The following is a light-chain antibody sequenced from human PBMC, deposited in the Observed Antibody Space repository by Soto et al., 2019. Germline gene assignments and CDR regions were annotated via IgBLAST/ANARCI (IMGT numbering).Light chain of an antibody. V-gene: IGKV3-20*01. J-gene: IGKJ5*01. Sequence: EIVLTQSPGTLSLSPGERAALSCRASQSISSSYLAWYQQKPGQAPRLLIYGASSSATGIPDRFSGSGSGTEFTLTISRLEPEDFSVYYCQQYGNSLSITFGQGTRLEI. CDR2: GAS. CDR1: QSISSSY. CDR3: QQYGNSLSIT.